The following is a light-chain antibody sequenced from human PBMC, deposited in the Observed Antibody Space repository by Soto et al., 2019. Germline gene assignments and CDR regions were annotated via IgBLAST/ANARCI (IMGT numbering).Light chain of an antibody. Sequence: PSTLSVSPGERATLSCRAGQGVTTNFAWYQKKSGQSPRLLIYDVSIRATGVPARFSGTGSETDFTLTISSLQSEDAAVYVCQQYNNWPFSFGQGTRLEIK. V-gene: IGKV3-15*01. J-gene: IGKJ5*01. CDR3: QQYNNWPFS. CDR2: DVS. CDR1: QGVTTN.